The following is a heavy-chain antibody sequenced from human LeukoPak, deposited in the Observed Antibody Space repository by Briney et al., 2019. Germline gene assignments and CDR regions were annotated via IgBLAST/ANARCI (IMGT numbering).Heavy chain of an antibody. Sequence: PSETLSLTCTVSGGSISSSNWWSWVRQPPGKGLEWIGEIYHSGSTNYNPSLKSRVTISVDKSKNQFSLKLSSVTAADTAVYYCARLGYYYDSSGYMGFDYWGQGTLVTVSS. CDR2: IYHSGST. V-gene: IGHV4-4*02. CDR1: GGSISSSNW. D-gene: IGHD3-22*01. CDR3: ARLGYYYDSSGYMGFDY. J-gene: IGHJ4*02.